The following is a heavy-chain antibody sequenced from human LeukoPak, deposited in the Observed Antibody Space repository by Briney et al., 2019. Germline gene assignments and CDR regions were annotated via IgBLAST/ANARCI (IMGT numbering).Heavy chain of an antibody. D-gene: IGHD1-26*01. Sequence: GGSLRLSCAASGFTFSDYYMSWIRQAPGKGLEWVSYISSSSYIYYADSVKGRFTISRDNAKNSLYLQMNSLRAEDTAVYYCARDALKWELPSGDYWGQGTLVTVSS. CDR3: ARDALKWELPSGDY. CDR1: GFTFSDYY. CDR2: ISSSSYI. J-gene: IGHJ4*02. V-gene: IGHV3-11*06.